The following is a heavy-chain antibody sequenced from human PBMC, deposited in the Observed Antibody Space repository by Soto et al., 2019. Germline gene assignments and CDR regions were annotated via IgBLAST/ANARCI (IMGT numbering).Heavy chain of an antibody. CDR1: GGSISSGGYY. CDR3: ARALTTVTLFDP. Sequence: QVQLQESGPGLVKPSQTLSLTCTVSGGSISSGGYYWSWIRQHPGKGLEWIGYLYYSGSTHYNPSLQNRVTISVDTSKNQFSLTLSSVTAAETAVYYCARALTTVTLFDPWGQGTLVTVSS. CDR2: LYYSGST. D-gene: IGHD4-17*01. J-gene: IGHJ5*02. V-gene: IGHV4-31*03.